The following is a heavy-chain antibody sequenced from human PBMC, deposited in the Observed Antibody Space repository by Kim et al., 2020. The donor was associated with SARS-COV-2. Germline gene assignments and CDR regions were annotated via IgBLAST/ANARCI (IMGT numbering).Heavy chain of an antibody. J-gene: IGHJ6*02. CDR3: AKDTYWNDLNDYYYYGMDV. V-gene: IGHV3-30*18. CDR2: ISYDGSNK. D-gene: IGHD1-1*01. Sequence: GGSLRLSCAASGFTFSSYGMHWVRQAPGKGLEWVAVISYDGSNKYYADSVKGRFTISRDNSKNTLYLQMNSLRAEDTAVYYCAKDTYWNDLNDYYYYGMDVWGQGTTVTVSS. CDR1: GFTFSSYG.